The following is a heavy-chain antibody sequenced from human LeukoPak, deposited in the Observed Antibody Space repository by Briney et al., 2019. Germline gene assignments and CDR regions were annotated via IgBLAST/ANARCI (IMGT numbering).Heavy chain of an antibody. CDR2: IIPNSGGT. Sequence: ASVKVSCKASGYTFTDYYMHWLRQTPGQGLEWMGWIIPNSGGTEYAQKFQGRVTMTRDTSISTFYMELTRLTSDDTAVYYCARRYHDILTGYRTANWFDPWGQATLVTVSA. V-gene: IGHV1-2*02. D-gene: IGHD3-9*01. J-gene: IGHJ5*02. CDR1: GYTFTDYY. CDR3: ARRYHDILTGYRTANWFDP.